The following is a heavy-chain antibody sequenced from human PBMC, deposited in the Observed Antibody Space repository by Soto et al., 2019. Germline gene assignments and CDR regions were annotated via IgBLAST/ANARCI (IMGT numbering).Heavy chain of an antibody. CDR3: ARSAGWYAVHS. Sequence: QVQLQESGPGLVKPSGTLSLTCAVSGDSVSSPYYWCWVRQPPGKGLEWIGEVFHTGTTSYNPSLRSRVTISMDKSINQFSLDLSSVTAADTAVYYCARSAGWYAVHSWCPGTLVIVSS. CDR1: GDSVSSPYY. J-gene: IGHJ4*02. CDR2: VFHTGTT. D-gene: IGHD6-19*01. V-gene: IGHV4-4*02.